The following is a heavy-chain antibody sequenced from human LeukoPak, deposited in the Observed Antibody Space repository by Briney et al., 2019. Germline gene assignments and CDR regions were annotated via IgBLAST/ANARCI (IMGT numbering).Heavy chain of an antibody. Sequence: PGGSLRPSPAASGFTSSSYWMSSGPGGPGKGQGRVANIKQDGSEKYYVDSVKGRFTISRDNAKNSLYLQMNSLRAEDTAVYYCASDSSVAPLNAFDIWGQGTMVTVSS. D-gene: IGHD6-19*01. J-gene: IGHJ3*02. CDR1: GFTSSSYW. CDR2: IKQDGSEK. CDR3: ASDSSVAPLNAFDI. V-gene: IGHV3-7*01.